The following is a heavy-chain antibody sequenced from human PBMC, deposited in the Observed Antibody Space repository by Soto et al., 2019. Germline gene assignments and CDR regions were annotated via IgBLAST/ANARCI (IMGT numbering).Heavy chain of an antibody. CDR3: AKDPAIVVVVAARPDY. D-gene: IGHD2-15*01. CDR1: GFTFSSYA. J-gene: IGHJ4*02. Sequence: VGSLRLSCAASGFTFSSYAMSWVRQAPGKGLEWVSAISGSGGSTYYADSVKGRFTISRDNSKNTLYLQMNSLRAEDTAVYYCAKDPAIVVVVAARPDYWGQGTLVTVSS. CDR2: ISGSGGST. V-gene: IGHV3-23*01.